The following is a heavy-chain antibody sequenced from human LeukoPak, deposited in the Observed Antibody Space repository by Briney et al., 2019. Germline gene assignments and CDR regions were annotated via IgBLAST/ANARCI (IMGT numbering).Heavy chain of an antibody. D-gene: IGHD2-15*01. CDR3: AREAVVVTTTVHYYFDH. CDR1: GGSISSPSYY. CDR2: IYATGST. J-gene: IGHJ4*02. V-gene: IGHV4-61*09. Sequence: SETPSLTCTVSGGSISSPSYYWSWIRHPAGKGLEWIGHIYATGSTNYNPSLKSRVTISLGTSKNQFSLRLSSVTAADTAVYYCAREAVVVTTTVHYYFDHWGQGSLVTVSS.